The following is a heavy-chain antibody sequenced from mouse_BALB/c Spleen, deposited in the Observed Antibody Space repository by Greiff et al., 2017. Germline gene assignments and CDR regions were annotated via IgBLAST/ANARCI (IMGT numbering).Heavy chain of an antibody. Sequence: VQLQQSGAELARPGASVKLSCKASGYTFTSYWMQWVKQRPGQGLEWIGAIYPGDGDTRYTQKFKGKATLTADKSSSTAYMQLSSLASEDSAVYYCAGGYERPFAYWGQGTLVTVSA. CDR3: AGGYERPFAY. D-gene: IGHD2-14*01. CDR2: IYPGDGDT. J-gene: IGHJ3*01. CDR1: GYTFTSYW. V-gene: IGHV1-87*01.